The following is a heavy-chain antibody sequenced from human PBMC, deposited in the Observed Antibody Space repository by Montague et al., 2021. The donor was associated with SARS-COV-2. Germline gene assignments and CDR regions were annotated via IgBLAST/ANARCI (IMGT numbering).Heavy chain of an antibody. D-gene: IGHD3-3*01. J-gene: IGHJ4*02. CDR1: GFTFSSYA. CDR3: AKDGHYDFWSGYYFDY. V-gene: IGHV3-23*01. Sequence: SLRLSCAASGFTFSSYAMSWVRQAPGKGLEWVSAISGSGGSTYYADSVKGRFTISRDNSKNTLYLQMNSLRAEDTAVYHCAKDGHYDFWSGYYFDYWGQGTLVTVSS. CDR2: ISGSGGST.